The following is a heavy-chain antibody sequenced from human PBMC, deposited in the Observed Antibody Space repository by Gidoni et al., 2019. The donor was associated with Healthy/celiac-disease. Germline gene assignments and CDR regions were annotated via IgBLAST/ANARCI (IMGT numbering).Heavy chain of an antibody. V-gene: IGHV1-46*01. CDR1: VYTFTSYY. D-gene: IGHD2-15*01. CDR3: ARAVPGPTHTPFYGMDV. Sequence: QVQLVQSGAEVKKPGASVKVSCQSSVYTFTSYYMHWVRQAPGPRLEWMGIINPSGGSTSYAQKFQGRVTMTRDTSTSTVYMELSSLRSEDTAGYYCARAVPGPTHTPFYGMDVWGQGTTVTVSS. J-gene: IGHJ6*02. CDR2: INPSGGST.